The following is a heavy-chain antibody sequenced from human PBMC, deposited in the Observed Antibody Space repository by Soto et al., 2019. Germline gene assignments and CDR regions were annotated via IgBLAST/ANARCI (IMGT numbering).Heavy chain of an antibody. CDR1: GFALSSFW. V-gene: IGHV3-7*01. J-gene: IGHJ4*02. CDR2: IKGDGSEQ. Sequence: EVQLVESGGDLVQPGGSLRLSCVASGFALSSFWMTWVRQAPGKGLEWVAKIKGDGSEQNYVDSVRGRFTISRDNAKNSVYLQMNSRRVDDTAVYYRTRNLVKADYWGQGTLVTVSS. D-gene: IGHD3-9*01. CDR3: TRNLVKADY.